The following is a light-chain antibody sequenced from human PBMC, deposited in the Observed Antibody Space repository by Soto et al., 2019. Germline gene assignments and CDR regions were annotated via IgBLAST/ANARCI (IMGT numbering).Light chain of an antibody. J-gene: IGKJ1*01. Sequence: EIVLTQSPGTLSLSPGERAILSCRASQSIGGTFLAWYQHKPGQAPRVLIYGASRRATGIPDRFTGSGSGTDFTLTISRLEPEDFALYYCQQYSSGWTFGQGTKVEMK. CDR2: GAS. CDR1: QSIGGTF. V-gene: IGKV3-20*01. CDR3: QQYSSGWT.